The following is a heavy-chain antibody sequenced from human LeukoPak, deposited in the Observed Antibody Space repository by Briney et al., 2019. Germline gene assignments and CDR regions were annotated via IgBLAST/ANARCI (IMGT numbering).Heavy chain of an antibody. CDR1: GGTFSSYA. D-gene: IGHD4-17*01. V-gene: IGHV1-69*06. Sequence: SVKVSCKASGGTFSSYAISWVRQAPGQGLEWMGGIIPIFGTANYAQKFQGRVTITADKSTSTAYMELSSLRSEDTAVYCCARDYGDYGYYFDYWGQGTLVTVSS. J-gene: IGHJ4*02. CDR2: IIPIFGTA. CDR3: ARDYGDYGYYFDY.